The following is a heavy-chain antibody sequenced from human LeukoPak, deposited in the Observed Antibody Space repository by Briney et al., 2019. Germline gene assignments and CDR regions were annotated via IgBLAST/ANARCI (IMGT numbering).Heavy chain of an antibody. J-gene: IGHJ3*02. Sequence: PGGSLRLSCAASGFTFSSYAMSWVRQAPGERVERVSAISGSGGSTYYADSVKGRFAISRDNSKNTLYLQMNSLRAEDTAVYYCAKDKGMTTVTRGAFDIWGQGTMVTVSS. CDR3: AKDKGMTTVTRGAFDI. CDR1: GFTFSSYA. CDR2: ISGSGGST. D-gene: IGHD4-17*01. V-gene: IGHV3-23*01.